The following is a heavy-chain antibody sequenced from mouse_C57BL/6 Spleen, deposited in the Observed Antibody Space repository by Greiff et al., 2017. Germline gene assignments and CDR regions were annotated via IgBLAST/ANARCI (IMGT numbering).Heavy chain of an antibody. CDR3: ARHEDGPESKNYYAMDY. CDR1: GYTFTEYT. J-gene: IGHJ4*01. Sequence: VQLQQSGAELVKPGASVKLSCKASGYTFTEYTIHWVKQRSGQGLEWIGWFYPGSGSIKYNEKFKDKATLTADKSSSTVYMELSRLTSEDSAVYFCARHEDGPESKNYYAMDYWGQGTSVTVSS. D-gene: IGHD2-5*01. V-gene: IGHV1-62-2*01. CDR2: FYPGSGSI.